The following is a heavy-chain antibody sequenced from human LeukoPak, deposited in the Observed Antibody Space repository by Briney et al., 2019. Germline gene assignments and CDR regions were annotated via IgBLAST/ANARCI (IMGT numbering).Heavy chain of an antibody. CDR2: IYHSGST. D-gene: IGHD2-15*01. Sequence: PSETLSLTCTVSGYSISSGYFWGWIRQPPGKGLEWIGTIYHSGSTYYNPSLKSRVTISVDTSKNQFSLKLSSVTAADTAVYYCACYGYGYCSGGSCHYRPSYYFDYWGQGTLVTVSS. V-gene: IGHV4-38-2*02. CDR1: GYSISSGYF. J-gene: IGHJ4*02. CDR3: ACYGYGYCSGGSCHYRPSYYFDY.